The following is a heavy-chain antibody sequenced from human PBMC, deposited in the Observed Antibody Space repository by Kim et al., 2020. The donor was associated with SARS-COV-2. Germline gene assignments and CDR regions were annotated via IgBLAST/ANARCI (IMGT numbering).Heavy chain of an antibody. V-gene: IGHV1-18*01. CDR2: ISAYNGNT. CDR1: GYTFTSYG. CDR3: ARDQWHQLLFLPSLKGVRLSHRPFDY. Sequence: ASVKVSCKASGYTFTSYGISWVRQAPGQGLEWMGWISAYNGNTNYAQKLQGRVTMTTDTSTSTAYMELRSLRSDDTAVYYCARDQWHQLLFLPSLKGVRLSHRPFDYWGQGTLVTVSS. J-gene: IGHJ4*02. D-gene: IGHD2-2*01.